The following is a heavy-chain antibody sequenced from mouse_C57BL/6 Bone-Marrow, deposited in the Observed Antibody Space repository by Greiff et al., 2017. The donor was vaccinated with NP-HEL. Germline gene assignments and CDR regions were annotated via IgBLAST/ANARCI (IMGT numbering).Heavy chain of an antibody. Sequence: VQLKESGPELVKPGASVKIPCKASGYTFTDYNMDWVKQSHGKSLEWIGDINPNNGGTIYNQKFKGKATLTVDKSSSTAYMELRSLTSEDTAVYYCAREGTGTGYFDVWGTGTTVTVSS. CDR1: GYTFTDYN. J-gene: IGHJ1*03. CDR3: AREGTGTGYFDV. D-gene: IGHD4-1*01. V-gene: IGHV1-18*01. CDR2: INPNNGGT.